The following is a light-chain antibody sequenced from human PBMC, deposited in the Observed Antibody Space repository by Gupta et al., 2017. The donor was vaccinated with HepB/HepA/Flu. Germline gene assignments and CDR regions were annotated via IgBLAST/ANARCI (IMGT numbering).Light chain of an antibody. J-gene: IGKJ1*01. CDR3: MQSTYFPRT. CDR2: QSS. CDR1: QSLVHSHGITY. V-gene: IGKV2-24*01. Sequence: DVVMTQTPLSLPVTLGQPASISCRSSQSLVHSHGITYLNWIQQRPGQPPRLLIHQSSNRISGVPDRFSGSGAGTDFTLKISSVEAEDVGVYYCMQSTYFPRTFGQGTKVEIK.